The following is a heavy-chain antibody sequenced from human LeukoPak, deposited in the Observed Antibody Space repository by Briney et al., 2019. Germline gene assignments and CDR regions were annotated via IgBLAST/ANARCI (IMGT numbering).Heavy chain of an antibody. D-gene: IGHD2-2*01. Sequence: PSETLSLTCTVSGGSISPYYWSWIRQPPGKGLEWIGYIYYSGSGGTNHNPSLKSRVTISVDTSKNQFSLKLSSVTAADTAVYYCARSKAHLSTSWYGNWFDPWGQGTLVTVSS. CDR1: GGSISPYY. CDR3: ARSKAHLSTSWYGNWFDP. CDR2: IYYSGSGGT. V-gene: IGHV4-59*08. J-gene: IGHJ5*02.